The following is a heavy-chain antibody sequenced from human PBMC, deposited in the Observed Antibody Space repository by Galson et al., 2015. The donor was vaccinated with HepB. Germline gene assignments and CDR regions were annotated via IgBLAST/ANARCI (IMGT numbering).Heavy chain of an antibody. D-gene: IGHD6-19*01. CDR1: GVSVSSNY. CDR3: ARDGGSGTAVAGSGYYYGMDV. CDR2: IYSGANT. J-gene: IGHJ6*02. Sequence: SLRLSCAASGVSVSSNYISWVRQAPGKGLEWVSFIYSGANTYYADSVKGRFTISRDNFQNMVYLQMNGLRAEDTAVYYCARDGGSGTAVAGSGYYYGMDVWGQGTTVTVSS. V-gene: IGHV3-66*01.